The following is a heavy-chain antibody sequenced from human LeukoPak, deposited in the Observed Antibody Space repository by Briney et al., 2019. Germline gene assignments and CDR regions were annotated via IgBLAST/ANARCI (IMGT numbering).Heavy chain of an antibody. Sequence: GASVKVSCKTSGYTFTGYYIHWVRQAPGQGLEWVGLVNPNNGDTKYAQRLQGGVSMTRDTSVSTAYMELSRLRSDDTAVCYCARDSRVTNGDYWGQGTLVTVSS. CDR1: GYTFTGYY. D-gene: IGHD2-21*02. J-gene: IGHJ4*02. V-gene: IGHV1-2*02. CDR3: ARDSRVTNGDY. CDR2: VNPNNGDT.